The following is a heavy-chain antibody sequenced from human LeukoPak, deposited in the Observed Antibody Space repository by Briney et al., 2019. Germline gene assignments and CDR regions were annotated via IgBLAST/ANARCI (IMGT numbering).Heavy chain of an antibody. CDR1: GGTFSSYA. CDR2: IIPIFGTA. CDR3: ASKTYYYGSGLPNNWFDP. V-gene: IGHV1-69*13. D-gene: IGHD3-10*01. J-gene: IGHJ5*02. Sequence: ASVKVSCKAPGGTFSSYAISWVRQAPGQGLEWMGGIIPIFGTANYAQKFQGRVTITADESTSTAYMELSSLRSEDTAVYYCASKTYYYGSGLPNNWFDPWGQGTLVTVSS.